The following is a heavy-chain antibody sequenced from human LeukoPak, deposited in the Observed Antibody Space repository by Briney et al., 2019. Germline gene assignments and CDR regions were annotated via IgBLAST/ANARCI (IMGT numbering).Heavy chain of an antibody. D-gene: IGHD6-19*01. CDR3: ARGHGLVDEAFVDY. Sequence: SVKVSCKASGGTSSSYAISWVRQAPGQGLEWMGGIIPIFGTANYAQKFQGRVTITADESTSTAYMELSSLRSEDTAVYYCARGHGLVDEAFVDYWGQGTLVTVSS. V-gene: IGHV1-69*13. CDR1: GGTSSSYA. J-gene: IGHJ4*02. CDR2: IIPIFGTA.